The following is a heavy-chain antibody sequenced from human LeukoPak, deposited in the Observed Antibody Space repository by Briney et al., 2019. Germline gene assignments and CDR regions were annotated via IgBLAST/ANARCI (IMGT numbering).Heavy chain of an antibody. V-gene: IGHV1-2*02. CDR2: INPNSGAS. Sequence: ASVKVSCKASGYTFTSYAMNWVRQAPGQGLEWMGWINPNSGASKYAQKFQGRVTMTRDTFISTAYMELTRLRFDDTAVYYCATVSPARSDRVGFDYWGQGTLVTVSS. CDR3: ATVSPARSDRVGFDY. CDR1: GYTFTSYA. D-gene: IGHD2-21*01. J-gene: IGHJ4*02.